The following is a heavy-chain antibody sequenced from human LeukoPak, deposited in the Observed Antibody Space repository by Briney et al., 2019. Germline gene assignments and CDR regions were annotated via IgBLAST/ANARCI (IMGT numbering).Heavy chain of an antibody. V-gene: IGHV3-48*03. Sequence: PGGSLRLSCAASGFTFSSYEMNWVRHAPGKGLEWVSYISSSGSNIYYADSVKGRFTISRDNAKNSLYLQMNSLRAEDTAVYYCARGSHGLYYYYGMDVWGQRTTVTVSS. J-gene: IGHJ6*02. CDR2: ISSSGSNI. CDR1: GFTFSSYE. D-gene: IGHD5-24*01. CDR3: ARGSHGLYYYYGMDV.